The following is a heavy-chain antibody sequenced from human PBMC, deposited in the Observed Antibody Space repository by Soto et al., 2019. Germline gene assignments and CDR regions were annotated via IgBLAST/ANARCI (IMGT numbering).Heavy chain of an antibody. D-gene: IGHD3-10*01. CDR3: PRADSGWYFDL. J-gene: IGHJ2*01. CDR1: GGSISSGGKS. CDR2: IYPSGST. V-gene: IGHV4-30-2*01. Sequence: QLQLQESGSGLVKPSQTLSLTCAVSGGSISSGGKSWSWIRQPPGKGLEWIGYIYPSGSTDYNPSLQTCVNISLDMSKHRFSLKLNSVTAADTAVYYCPRADSGWYFDLWGRGTLVTVAS.